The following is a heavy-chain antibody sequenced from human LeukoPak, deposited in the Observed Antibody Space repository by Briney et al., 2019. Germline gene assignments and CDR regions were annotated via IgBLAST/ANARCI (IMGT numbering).Heavy chain of an antibody. CDR1: GGSFSGYY. CDR2: INHSGST. J-gene: IGHJ5*02. V-gene: IGHV4-34*01. D-gene: IGHD2-2*02. Sequence: SETLSLTCAVYGGSFSGYYWSWIRQPPGKGLEWIGEINHSGSTNYNPSLKSRVSISVDTSKNQFSLKLSSVAAADTAVYYCARRYCSSTSCYTSQLNWFDPWGQGTLVTVSS. CDR3: ARRYCSSTSCYTSQLNWFDP.